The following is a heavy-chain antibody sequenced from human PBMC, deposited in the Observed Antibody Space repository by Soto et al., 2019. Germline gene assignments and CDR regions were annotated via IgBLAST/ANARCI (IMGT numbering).Heavy chain of an antibody. CDR1: GASLNNYY. V-gene: IGHV4-4*07. D-gene: IGHD3-10*01. J-gene: IGHJ4*03. Sequence: QVHLQESGPRLVKASETLSLTCTVSGASLNNYYWSWARQPAGKGLEWLGRIYPSGNTNYNPSLESRVTLAVDPSKNQFPPKPDSGPGGGPGGDFWSGGDPPPGFRGPGTPVSVSS. CDR2: IYPSGNT. CDR3: SGGDPPPGF.